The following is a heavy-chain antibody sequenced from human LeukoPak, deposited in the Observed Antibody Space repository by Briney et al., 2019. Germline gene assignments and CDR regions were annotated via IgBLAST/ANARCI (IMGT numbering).Heavy chain of an antibody. CDR1: GGSISSSSYY. CDR2: IYYSGST. D-gene: IGHD3-22*01. CDR3: ARYKVDSSGYYHFDY. J-gene: IGHJ4*02. V-gene: IGHV4-39*07. Sequence: PSQTLSLACTVYGGSISSSSYYWGWIRQPSGKGLQWIGSIYYSGSTKYNPSLKSRVTISVDTSKNQFSLKLSSVTAADTAVYYCARYKVDSSGYYHFDYWGQGTLVTVSS.